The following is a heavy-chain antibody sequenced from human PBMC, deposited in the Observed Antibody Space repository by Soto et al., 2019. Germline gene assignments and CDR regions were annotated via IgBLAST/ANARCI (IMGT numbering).Heavy chain of an antibody. Sequence: SETLSLTCTVSGGSISSYYWSWIRQPPGKGLEWIGYIYYSGSTNYNPSLKTRLTISVDKSKNQFSLKLSSVTAADTAAYYCARVYSGSYSDSWGRGTLVTVSS. CDR3: ARVYSGSYSDS. D-gene: IGHD1-26*01. J-gene: IGHJ4*02. CDR1: GGSISSYY. CDR2: IYYSGST. V-gene: IGHV4-59*12.